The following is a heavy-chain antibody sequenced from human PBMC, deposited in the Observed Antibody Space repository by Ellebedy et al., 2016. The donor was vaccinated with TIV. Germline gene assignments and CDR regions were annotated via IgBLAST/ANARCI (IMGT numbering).Heavy chain of an antibody. D-gene: IGHD3-3*01. J-gene: IGHJ3*02. V-gene: IGHV4-30-4*01. CDR3: ARVPRKAIFGVVITYAFDI. CDR1: GGSISSGDYY. Sequence: SETLSLXXTVSGGSISSGDYYWSWIRQPPGKGLEWIGYIYYSGSTYCNPSLKSRVTISVDTSKNQFSLKLSSVTAADTAVYYCARVPRKAIFGVVITYAFDIWGQGTMVTVSS. CDR2: IYYSGST.